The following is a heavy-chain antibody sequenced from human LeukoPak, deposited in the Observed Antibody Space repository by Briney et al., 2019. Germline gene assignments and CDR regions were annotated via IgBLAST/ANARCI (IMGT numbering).Heavy chain of an antibody. D-gene: IGHD3-3*01. J-gene: IGHJ4*02. CDR1: GYTFTSYD. V-gene: IGHV1-8*01. Sequence: ASVKVSCKAFGYTFTSYDINWVRQATGQGLEWMGWMNPNSGNTGYAQKFQGRVTMTRNTSISTAYMELSSLRSEDTAVYYCARGRGQVLRFLEWLPGYWGQGTLVTVSS. CDR2: MNPNSGNT. CDR3: ARGRGQVLRFLEWLPGY.